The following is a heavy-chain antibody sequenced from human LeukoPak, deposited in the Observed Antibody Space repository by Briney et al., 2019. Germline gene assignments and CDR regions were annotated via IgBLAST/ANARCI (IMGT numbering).Heavy chain of an antibody. Sequence: GGSLRLSCAASGFTFSGHWMSWVRQAPGKGLEWVANINQGGSDKYYVDSVKGRFTISRDNAHNLLYLQMNSLRGEDTAVYYCTRDRSRAEDDWGQGTLVTVSS. CDR3: TRDRSRAEDD. V-gene: IGHV3-7*01. CDR1: GFTFSGHW. D-gene: IGHD1-14*01. CDR2: INQGGSDK. J-gene: IGHJ4*02.